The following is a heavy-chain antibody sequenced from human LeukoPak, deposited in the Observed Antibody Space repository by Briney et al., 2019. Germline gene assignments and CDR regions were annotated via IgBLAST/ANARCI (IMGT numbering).Heavy chain of an antibody. CDR3: ARDEVRYGSGGQISWYFDL. CDR2: IHHTGST. D-gene: IGHD3-10*01. J-gene: IGHJ2*01. V-gene: IGHV4-59*01. CDR1: GGSISPYY. Sequence: SETLSLTCTVSGGSISPYYWTWIRQPPGKGLEWIGYIHHTGSTNYNPSLKSRVTISLDTSNNQFSLKLTSVTAADSAVYYCARDEVRYGSGGQISWYFDLWGRGTLVTVSS.